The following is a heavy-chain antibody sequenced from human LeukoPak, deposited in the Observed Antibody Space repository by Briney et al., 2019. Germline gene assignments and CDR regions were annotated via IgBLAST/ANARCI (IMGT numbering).Heavy chain of an antibody. D-gene: IGHD6-13*01. CDR2: IRYDGSNK. CDR3: ARGRVYSSSGPFDY. Sequence: GGSLRLSCAASGFTFSSCSMHWVRQAPGKGLEWVASIRYDGSNKYYADSVKGRFTISRDNSKNTLYLQMNSLRAEDTAVYYCARGRVYSSSGPFDYWGQGTLVTVSS. V-gene: IGHV3-30*02. CDR1: GFTFSSCS. J-gene: IGHJ4*02.